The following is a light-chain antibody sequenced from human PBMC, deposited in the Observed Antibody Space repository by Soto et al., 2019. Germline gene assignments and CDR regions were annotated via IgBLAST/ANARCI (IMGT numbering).Light chain of an antibody. CDR2: DVT. J-gene: IGLJ1*01. CDR1: SSDVGGYNY. V-gene: IGLV2-14*03. Sequence: QSVLTQPVSASGSPGQSITISCTGTSSDVGGYNYVSWYQQHPDIAPKLMIYDVTNRPSGVFNRFSGSKSGNTASLTISGLQAEDEADYYCSSYASSSSLVFGTGTKVTVL. CDR3: SSYASSSSLV.